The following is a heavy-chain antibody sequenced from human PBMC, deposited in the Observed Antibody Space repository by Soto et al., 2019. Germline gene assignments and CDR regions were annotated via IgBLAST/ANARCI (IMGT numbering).Heavy chain of an antibody. J-gene: IGHJ4*02. V-gene: IGHV3-48*04. CDR2: ISSSGSTI. Sequence: PGGSLRLSCAASGFTFSSYGMNWVRQAPGKGLEWVSYISSSGSTIYYADSVKGRFTISRDNAKNSLYLQMNSLRAEDTAVYYCARESGTTLTLGYWGQGTLVTVSS. CDR3: ARESGTTLTLGY. CDR1: GFTFSSYG. D-gene: IGHD1-1*01.